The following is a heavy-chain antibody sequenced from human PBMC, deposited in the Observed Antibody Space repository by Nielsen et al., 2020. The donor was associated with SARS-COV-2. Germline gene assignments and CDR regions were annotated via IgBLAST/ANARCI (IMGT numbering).Heavy chain of an antibody. CDR3: AKAENARIAAAGPFDY. CDR1: GFTFSSYA. CDR2: ISGSGGST. D-gene: IGHD6-13*01. Sequence: GESLKISCAASGFTFSSYAMSWVRQAPGKGLEWVSAISGSGGSTYYADSVKGRFTISRDNSKNTLYLQMNSLRAEDTAVYYCAKAENARIAAAGPFDYWGQGTLVTASS. V-gene: IGHV3-23*01. J-gene: IGHJ4*02.